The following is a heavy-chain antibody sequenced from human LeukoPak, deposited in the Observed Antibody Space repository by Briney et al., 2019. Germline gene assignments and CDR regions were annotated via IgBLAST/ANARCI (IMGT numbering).Heavy chain of an antibody. CDR3: ARDPIANYYDSSA. Sequence: GASVKVSCEASGYTFTGYYMHWVRQAPGQGLEWMGWINPNSGGTNYAQKFQGRVTMTRDTSISTAYMELSRLRSDDTAVYYCARDPIANYYDSSAWGQGTLVTVSS. D-gene: IGHD3-22*01. J-gene: IGHJ5*02. CDR1: GYTFTGYY. V-gene: IGHV1-2*02. CDR2: INPNSGGT.